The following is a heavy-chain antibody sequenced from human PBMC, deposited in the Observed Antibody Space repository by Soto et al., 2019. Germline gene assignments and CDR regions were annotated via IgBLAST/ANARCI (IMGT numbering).Heavy chain of an antibody. CDR1: GFTFSSYA. CDR2: ISGSGGST. D-gene: IGHD4-17*01. Sequence: GGSLRLSCAASGFTFSSYAMSWVRQAPGKGLEWVSAISGSGGSTYYADSVKGRFTISRDNSKNTLYLQMNSLRAEDTAVYYCATNLRWSGMGYYGMDVWGQGTTVTVSS. V-gene: IGHV3-23*01. CDR3: ATNLRWSGMGYYGMDV. J-gene: IGHJ6*02.